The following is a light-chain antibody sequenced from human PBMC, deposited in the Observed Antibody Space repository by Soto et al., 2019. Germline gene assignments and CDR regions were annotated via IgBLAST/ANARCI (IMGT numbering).Light chain of an antibody. CDR1: QGISSL. CDR3: QQANSFPPS. CDR2: AAS. J-gene: IGKJ2*01. V-gene: IGKV1-12*01. Sequence: DIQMTQSPSSVSASVGDIVTITCRASQGISSLLSWYQQKPGKAPKLLIYAASSLQSGGPSRFSCSGSGTDFPLTISSLPPEDFATYYCQQANSFPPSLGQGTKLEIK.